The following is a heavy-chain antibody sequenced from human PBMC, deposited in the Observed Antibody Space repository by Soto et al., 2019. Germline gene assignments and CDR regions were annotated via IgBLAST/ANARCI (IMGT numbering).Heavy chain of an antibody. CDR1: GDSVSSNSAT. CDR3: ARLQGTSWFDY. Sequence: KQSQTLSLPCAISGDSVSSNSATWNWLRQSPSRGLEWLGRTYYRSKWYNDYVVSVKSRITINPDTSKNQFSLQLNSVTPEDTAVYYCARLQGTSWFDYWGQGTLVTVSS. D-gene: IGHD2-2*01. J-gene: IGHJ5*01. V-gene: IGHV6-1*01. CDR2: TYYRSKWYN.